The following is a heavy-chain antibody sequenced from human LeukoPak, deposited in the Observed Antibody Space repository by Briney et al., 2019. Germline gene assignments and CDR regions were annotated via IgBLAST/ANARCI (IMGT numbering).Heavy chain of an antibody. D-gene: IGHD4-17*01. CDR1: GFAFSSYA. J-gene: IGHJ4*02. Sequence: PGGSLRLSCAASGFAFSSYAMSWVRQAPGKGLEWVSAISGSGGSTYYADSVKGRFIISRDNSKNTLYLQMNSLRVEDTAVYYCAKVAPMTTVTIYSDYWGQGTLVTVSS. CDR2: ISGSGGST. V-gene: IGHV3-23*01. CDR3: AKVAPMTTVTIYSDY.